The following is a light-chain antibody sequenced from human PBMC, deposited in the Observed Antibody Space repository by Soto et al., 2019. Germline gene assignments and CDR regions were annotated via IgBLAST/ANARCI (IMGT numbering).Light chain of an antibody. CDR2: TAS. Sequence: DIQMTQSPSSLSASIGDRVTITCRASQSIDSFLNWYQQKPGKAPKLVIYTASSLQSGVPSRFSGSGSETDFTLTISSLQPEDFATYYCQQSYDTPITFGQGTRLEIK. V-gene: IGKV1-39*01. CDR3: QQSYDTPIT. J-gene: IGKJ5*01. CDR1: QSIDSF.